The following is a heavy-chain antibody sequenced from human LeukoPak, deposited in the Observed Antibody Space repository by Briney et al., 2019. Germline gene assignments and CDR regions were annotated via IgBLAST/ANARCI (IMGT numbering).Heavy chain of an antibody. J-gene: IGHJ4*02. Sequence: GGSLRLSCAVSGFTLSSYAMSWVRQAPGKGLEWVSGISGSVKSTYYADSVKGRFAISRDNSKNTMYLQMKSLRAEDTAEYFCAKDGYYYDSSGYYDGGYFDYWGQGTLVTVSS. CDR1: GFTLSSYA. CDR3: AKDGYYYDSSGYYDGGYFDY. CDR2: ISGSVKST. D-gene: IGHD3-22*01. V-gene: IGHV3-23*01.